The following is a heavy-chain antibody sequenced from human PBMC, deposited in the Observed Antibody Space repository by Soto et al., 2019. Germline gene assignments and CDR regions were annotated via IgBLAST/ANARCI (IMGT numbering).Heavy chain of an antibody. J-gene: IGHJ5*02. D-gene: IGHD6-13*01. CDR1: GGSFSGYY. V-gene: IGHV4-34*01. Sequence: PSETLSLTCAVYGGSFSGYYWSWIRQPPGKGLEWIGEINHSGSTNYNPSLKSRVTISVDTSKNQFSLKLSSVTAADTAVYYCARAGYSSSWYLWFDPWGQGTLVTVSS. CDR2: INHSGST. CDR3: ARAGYSSSWYLWFDP.